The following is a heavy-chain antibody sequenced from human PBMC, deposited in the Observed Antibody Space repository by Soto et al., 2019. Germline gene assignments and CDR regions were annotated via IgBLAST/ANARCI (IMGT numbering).Heavy chain of an antibody. V-gene: IGHV3-7*01. CDR1: GFTFNNYY. J-gene: IGHJ6*02. CDR3: ASAHYHDNRNYYYCGMAV. D-gene: IGHD1-1*01. CDR2: IKDDGTEK. Sequence: PGGSLRLSCEASGFTFNNYYMIWVRQAPGKGLEWVANIKDDGTEKYYLDSVEGRFTISRDNAKKSVFLQMKSLRAEDTAVYYCASAHYHDNRNYYYCGMAVWGQGTTVTVSS.